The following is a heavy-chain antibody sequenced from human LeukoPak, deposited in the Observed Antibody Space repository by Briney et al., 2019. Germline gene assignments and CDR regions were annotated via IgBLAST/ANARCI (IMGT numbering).Heavy chain of an antibody. CDR1: GHTFTSYD. V-gene: IGHV1-8*01. CDR2: MSPNSGDT. D-gene: IGHD7-27*01. CDR3: ARGPPNWGYDY. Sequence: ASVKVSCKASGHTFTSYDFNWVRQATGQRPEWMGWMSPNSGDTGYAQKFQDRVTMTRNTSISTAYMELSSLRSDDTAVYYCARGPPNWGYDYWGPGTLVSVSS. J-gene: IGHJ4*02.